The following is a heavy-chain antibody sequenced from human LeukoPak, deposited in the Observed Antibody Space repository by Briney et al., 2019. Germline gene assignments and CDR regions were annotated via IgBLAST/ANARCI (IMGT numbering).Heavy chain of an antibody. D-gene: IGHD6-6*01. CDR3: ARGARLDY. J-gene: IGHJ4*02. V-gene: IGHV1-69*05. CDR2: IIPIFGTA. Sequence: ASVKVSCKTSGGTFSSYAISWVRQAPGQGLEWMGGIIPIFGTANYAQKFQGRVTMTRDTSTSTVYMELSSLRSEDTAVYYCARGARLDYWGQGTLVTVSS. CDR1: GGTFSSYA.